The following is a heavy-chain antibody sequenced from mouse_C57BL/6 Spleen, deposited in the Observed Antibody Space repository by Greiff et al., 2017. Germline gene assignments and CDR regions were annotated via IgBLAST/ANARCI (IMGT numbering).Heavy chain of an antibody. CDR1: GFTFSDYG. V-gene: IGHV5-17*01. Sequence: EVHVVESGGGLVKPGGSLKLSCAASGFTFSDYGMHWVRQAPEKGLEWVAYISSGSSTIYYADTVKGRFTISRDNAKTTLFLQMTSLKSEDTAMYYSARTLAGGYWYFDVGGTGTTVTVSS. J-gene: IGHJ1*03. CDR2: ISSGSSTI. CDR3: ARTLAGGYWYFDV. D-gene: IGHD4-1*01.